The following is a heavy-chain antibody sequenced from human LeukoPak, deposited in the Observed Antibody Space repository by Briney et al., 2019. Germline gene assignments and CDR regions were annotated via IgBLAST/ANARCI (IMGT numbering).Heavy chain of an antibody. Sequence: SETLSLTCTVSGGSISSSSYYWAWIRQPPGKGLEWIGSIHYSGSTYYNPSLQSRVTISIDTSKNQFSLKLRFVTAADTAVYYCARVKNPYYDFWSGYYKGSYYFDYWGQGTLVTVSS. V-gene: IGHV4-39*07. CDR2: IHYSGST. CDR3: ARVKNPYYDFWSGYYKGSYYFDY. CDR1: GGSISSSSYY. J-gene: IGHJ4*02. D-gene: IGHD3-3*01.